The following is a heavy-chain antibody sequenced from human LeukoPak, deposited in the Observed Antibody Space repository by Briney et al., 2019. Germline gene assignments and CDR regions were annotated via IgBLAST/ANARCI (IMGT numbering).Heavy chain of an antibody. CDR1: GYTFTSYD. V-gene: IGHV1-8*01. D-gene: IGHD6-13*01. CDR2: MNPNSGNT. J-gene: IGHJ4*02. Sequence: GASVKVSCKASGYTFTSYDINWVRQAPGQGLEWMGWMNPNSGNTGYARKFQGRVTMTRNTSISTAYMELSSLRSEDTAVYYCARVPRGIAAAGMTYYFDYWGQGTLVTVSS. CDR3: ARVPRGIAAAGMTYYFDY.